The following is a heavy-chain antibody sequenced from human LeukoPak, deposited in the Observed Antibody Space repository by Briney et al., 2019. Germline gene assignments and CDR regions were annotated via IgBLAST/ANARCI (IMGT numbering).Heavy chain of an antibody. CDR1: GGSISNYH. V-gene: IGHV4-4*07. J-gene: IGHJ4*02. D-gene: IGHD6-19*01. CDR3: ARRDISSGWSFDI. Sequence: PSETLSLTCTVSGGSISNYHWSWIRQPAGKGLEWIGQIHTSGSTNYNPPLKSRVTMSIDTTEDQVSLTIRSVTAADTAFYYCARRDISSGWSFDIWVQGTLVTVSS. CDR2: IHTSGST.